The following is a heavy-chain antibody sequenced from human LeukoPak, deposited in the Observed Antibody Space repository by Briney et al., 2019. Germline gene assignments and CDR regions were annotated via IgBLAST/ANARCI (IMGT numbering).Heavy chain of an antibody. CDR2: ISAYNGNT. V-gene: IGHV1-18*01. CDR1: GYTFTSYG. D-gene: IGHD3-9*01. Sequence: ASVKVSCKASGYTFTSYGISWVRQAPGQGLEWMGWISAYNGNTNYAQKLQGRVTMTTDTSTSTAYMELRSLRSDDTAVYYCARDGHDILTGNDYYYGMDVWGQGTTVTVSS. J-gene: IGHJ6*02. CDR3: ARDGHDILTGNDYYYGMDV.